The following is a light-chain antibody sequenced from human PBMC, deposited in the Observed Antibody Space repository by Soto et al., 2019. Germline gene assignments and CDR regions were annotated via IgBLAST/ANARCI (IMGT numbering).Light chain of an antibody. V-gene: IGKV3-20*01. Sequence: EIVLTQSPGTLSLSPGGRATLSCRASQSVSSNYLAWFQQKPSQAPRRLIYGASSRATGIPDRFSGSASGTDFTLTISRLEPEDFAVYYCQQYGSTPYTFGQGTRLEIK. CDR1: QSVSSNY. CDR2: GAS. CDR3: QQYGSTPYT. J-gene: IGKJ5*01.